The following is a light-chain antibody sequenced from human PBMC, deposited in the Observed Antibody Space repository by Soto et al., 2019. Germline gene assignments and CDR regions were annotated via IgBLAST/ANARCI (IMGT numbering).Light chain of an antibody. CDR1: QDISNY. CDR3: QQCDSTPCT. Sequence: DIKLSKSPATLSLSVGDRVTLTCQASQDISNYLNWYQQKPGKAPKLLIYDASNLETGVPSRFSGSGSGTDFTLTISSLQPEDFAAYYCQQCDSTPCTFGRGTKVDIK. CDR2: DAS. V-gene: IGKV1-33*01. J-gene: IGKJ1*01.